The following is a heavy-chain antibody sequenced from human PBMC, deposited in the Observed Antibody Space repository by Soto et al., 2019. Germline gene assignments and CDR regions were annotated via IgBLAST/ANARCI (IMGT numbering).Heavy chain of an antibody. D-gene: IGHD3-10*01. CDR1: GFTFSSYE. Sequence: GSLRLSCAASGFTFSSYEMVWVRQTPGQGLEWVSYISDSGGTRHYADSVKGRFTISRDNAKNSLYLQMDNLRGEDTAVYYCARVPYYYGSGSYYNPDYWGQGTLVTVSS. CDR2: ISDSGGTR. V-gene: IGHV3-48*03. J-gene: IGHJ4*02. CDR3: ARVPYYYGSGSYYNPDY.